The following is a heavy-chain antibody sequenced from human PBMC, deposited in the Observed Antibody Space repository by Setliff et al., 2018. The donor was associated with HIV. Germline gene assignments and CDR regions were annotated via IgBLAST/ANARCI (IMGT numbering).Heavy chain of an antibody. CDR1: GGSFSGYY. D-gene: IGHD1-1*01. J-gene: IGHJ3*02. CDR2: INHRGTT. CDR3: ARPRLWRDASDI. Sequence: SETLSLTCGVYGGSFSGYYWTWIRQPPGKGLEWIGEINHRGTTNSNPSLKRRVTISVDTSKSQFSLRLSSVTAADTAVYYCARPRLWRDASDIWGQGTMGTVSS. V-gene: IGHV4-34*01.